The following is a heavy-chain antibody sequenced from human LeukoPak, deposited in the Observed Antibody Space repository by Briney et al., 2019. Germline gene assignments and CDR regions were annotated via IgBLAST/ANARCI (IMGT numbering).Heavy chain of an antibody. CDR2: IYTSEST. V-gene: IGHV4-4*07. J-gene: IGHJ5*02. Sequence: SETLSLTCTVSGGSISSYYWSWIRQPAGKGLEWIGRIYTSESTNYNPSLKSRVTMSVDTSKNQFSLKLSSVTAADTAVYYCARSTGDFWSGYSRFDPWGQGTLVTVSS. CDR1: GGSISSYY. CDR3: ARSTGDFWSGYSRFDP. D-gene: IGHD3-3*01.